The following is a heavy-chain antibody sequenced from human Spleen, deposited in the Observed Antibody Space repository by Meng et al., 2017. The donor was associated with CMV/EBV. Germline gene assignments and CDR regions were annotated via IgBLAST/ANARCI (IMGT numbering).Heavy chain of an antibody. V-gene: IGHV4-59*01. CDR1: GVSISSYY. CDR2: IYYSGST. Sequence: GSLRLSCTVSGVSISSYYWSWIRQPPGKGLEWIGYIYYSGSTNSNPSLKSRVTISVDTSKNQFSLKLSSVTAADTALYYCARDALSSSYYDYWGQGTLVTVSS. CDR3: ARDALSSSYYDY. J-gene: IGHJ4*02. D-gene: IGHD6-6*01.